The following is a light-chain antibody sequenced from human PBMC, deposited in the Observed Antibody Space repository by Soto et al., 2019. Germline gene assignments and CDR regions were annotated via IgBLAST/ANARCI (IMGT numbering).Light chain of an antibody. CDR1: QSINSN. Sequence: IEMTQYPATLSVSPGERATISCRASQSINSNLAWYQQRPGQAPRLLIYGASTRATGIPARFSGSGSGTEFTLTISSLQPEDFAVYYCQQYSSWPPWTFGQGTKVDI. CDR3: QQYSSWPPWT. V-gene: IGKV3-15*01. CDR2: GAS. J-gene: IGKJ1*01.